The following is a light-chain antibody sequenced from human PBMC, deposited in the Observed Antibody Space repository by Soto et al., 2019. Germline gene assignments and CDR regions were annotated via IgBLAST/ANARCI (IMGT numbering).Light chain of an antibody. V-gene: IGKV1-5*03. J-gene: IGKJ1*01. CDR3: QQFNTSPWT. CDR1: QSVSIW. Sequence: DIQLTQSPSTMSASEGDRVTVSSRASQSVSIWLAWYQQKPGRAPKLLIYKSSILESGVPSRFSGSGSGTEFTLTISSLQPDDFATYYCQQFNTSPWTFGQGTKVDIK. CDR2: KSS.